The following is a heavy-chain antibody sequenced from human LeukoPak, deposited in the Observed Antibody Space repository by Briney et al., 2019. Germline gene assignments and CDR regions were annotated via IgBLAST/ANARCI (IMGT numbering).Heavy chain of an antibody. CDR2: ISGSGGST. J-gene: IGHJ4*02. CDR1: GFTFSSYA. V-gene: IGHV3-23*01. CDR3: AKLYGDYPSEDY. D-gene: IGHD4-17*01. Sequence: WGSLRLSCAASGFTFSSYAMSWVRQAPGKGLEWVSAISGSGGSTYYADSVKGRFTISRDNSKNTLYLQMNSLRAEDTAVYYCAKLYGDYPSEDYWGQGTLVTVSS.